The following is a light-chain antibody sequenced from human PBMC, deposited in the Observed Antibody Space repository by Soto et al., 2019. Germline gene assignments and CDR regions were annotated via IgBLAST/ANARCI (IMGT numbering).Light chain of an antibody. Sequence: DIQMTQSPSSLSASVGDRVSIPCRASQSIGNHLNWYQQKPGKVPKLLVYGASRLQSGVPSRFSGSGSGTDFTLTISSLQPEDFATYFCQQSPSTLWTLALGTKVEIK. CDR3: QQSPSTLWT. V-gene: IGKV1-39*01. J-gene: IGKJ1*01. CDR1: QSIGNH. CDR2: GAS.